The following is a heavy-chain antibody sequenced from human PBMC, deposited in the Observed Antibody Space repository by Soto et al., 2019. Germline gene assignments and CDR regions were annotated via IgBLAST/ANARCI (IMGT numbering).Heavy chain of an antibody. CDR1: GGSISSSSYY. J-gene: IGHJ4*02. Sequence: PSETLSLTCTVSGGSISSSSYYWGWIRQPPGKGLEWIGSIYYSGSTYYNPSLKSRVTISVDTSKNQFSLKLSPVTAADTAVYYCARGYCSGGSCYRYWGQGSQVTVSS. D-gene: IGHD2-15*01. V-gene: IGHV4-39*01. CDR3: ARGYCSGGSCYRY. CDR2: IYYSGST.